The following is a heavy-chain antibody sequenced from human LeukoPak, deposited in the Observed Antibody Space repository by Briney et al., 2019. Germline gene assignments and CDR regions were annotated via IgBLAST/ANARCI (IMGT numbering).Heavy chain of an antibody. CDR1: YGSIDNHY. CDR2: VYYSGSI. V-gene: IGHV4-59*08. D-gene: IGHD5-12*01. Sequence: SETLSLTCTVSYGSIDNHYWNWIRQPPGKGLEWIGYVYYSGSINYNPSLKSRVTISVDTSKTHFSLKLNSVTAADTAVYFCARRRKLAATGDAFDVWGQGTAVTVSS. CDR3: ARRRKLAATGDAFDV. J-gene: IGHJ3*01.